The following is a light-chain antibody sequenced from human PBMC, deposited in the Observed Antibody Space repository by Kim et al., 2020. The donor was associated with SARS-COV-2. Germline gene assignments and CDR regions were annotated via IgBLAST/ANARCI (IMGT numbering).Light chain of an antibody. CDR1: ALPKQY. Sequence: SPGRTARITCSGDALPKQYAYWYQQKPGEAPVLVIYKDSERPSGIPERFSGSSSGTTVTLTISGVQGEDEADYYCQSADSSGTVVFGGGTQLTVL. V-gene: IGLV3-25*03. J-gene: IGLJ2*01. CDR3: QSADSSGTVV. CDR2: KDS.